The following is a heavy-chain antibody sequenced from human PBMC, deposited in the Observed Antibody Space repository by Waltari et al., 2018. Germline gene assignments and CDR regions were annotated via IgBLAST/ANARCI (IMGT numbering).Heavy chain of an antibody. CDR1: GGTFISYA. V-gene: IGHV1-69*05. D-gene: IGHD5-18*01. CDR3: ARRGYSYGPFDY. CDR2: IIPTFGTE. Sequence: QVQLVQSGAEVKKPGSSVKVSCKASGGTFISYAISWVRQAPGQGLEWMGGIIPTFGTENYAQKVQGRVTITTDEATSTAYMELGSLRSEDTAVCDCARRGYSYGPFDYWGQGTLVTVSS. J-gene: IGHJ4*02.